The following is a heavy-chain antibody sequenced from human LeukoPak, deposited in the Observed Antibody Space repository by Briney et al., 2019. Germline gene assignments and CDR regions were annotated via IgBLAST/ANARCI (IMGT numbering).Heavy chain of an antibody. D-gene: IGHD2-21*01. J-gene: IGHJ5*02. CDR2: ISVGATYI. CDR3: ARDGVEFYNWFDP. CDR1: AFTFRNYN. V-gene: IGHV3-21*01. Sequence: GGSLRLSCAASAFTFRNYNMNWVRQAPGKGLEWILSISVGATYIYYADSVKGRFTISRDDSKNSLYLQMNSLRAEDTAVYYCARDGVEFYNWFDPWGQGTLVTVSS.